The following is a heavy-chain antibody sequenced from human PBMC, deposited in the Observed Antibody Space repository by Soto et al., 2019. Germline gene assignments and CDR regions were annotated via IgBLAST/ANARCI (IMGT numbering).Heavy chain of an antibody. CDR3: ASSQGDF. CDR1: GFTFDDHN. CDR2: ISWDGHTT. Sequence: GGSLRLSCAASGFTFDDHNMHWIRQAPGKGLEWVSLISWDGHTTYYTDSVKGRFTISRDNSINSLYLQMNALTTEDTALYYCASSQGDFWGQGTLVTVSS. V-gene: IGHV3-43*01. J-gene: IGHJ4*02.